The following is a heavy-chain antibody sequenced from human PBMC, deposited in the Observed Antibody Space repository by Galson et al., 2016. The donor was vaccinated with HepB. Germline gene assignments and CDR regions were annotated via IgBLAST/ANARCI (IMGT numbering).Heavy chain of an antibody. V-gene: IGHV3-7*03. CDR2: IRQDGSEK. CDR1: GFTVSNNY. D-gene: IGHD1-14*01. CDR3: ARGQITYVD. J-gene: IGHJ4*02. Sequence: SLRLSCAASGFTVSNNYMRWVRQAPGKALEWVANIRQDGSEKFYVDSVKGRFTISRDNAENSVYLQINSLRAEDTALYYCARGQITYVDWGQGTLVTVSS.